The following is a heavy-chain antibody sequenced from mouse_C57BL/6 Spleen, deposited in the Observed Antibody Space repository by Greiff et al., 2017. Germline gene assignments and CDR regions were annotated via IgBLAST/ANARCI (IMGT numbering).Heavy chain of an antibody. CDR3: ARGGEDYAKDY. CDR2: IYPSDSET. J-gene: IGHJ4*01. CDR1: GYTFTSYW. Sequence: VQLQQPGAELVRPGSSVKLSCKASGYTFTSYWMDWVKQRPGQGLEWIGNIYPSDSETHYNQKFKDKATLTVDKSSSTAYMQLSSLTSEDSAVYYCARGGEDYAKDYWGQGTSVTVSS. V-gene: IGHV1-61*01.